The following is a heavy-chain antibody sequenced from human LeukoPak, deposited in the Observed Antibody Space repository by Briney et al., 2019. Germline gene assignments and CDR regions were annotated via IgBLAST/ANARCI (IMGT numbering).Heavy chain of an antibody. V-gene: IGHV1-2*02. CDR3: ARIFDYGDPPDY. CDR2: INPNSGGT. J-gene: IGHJ4*02. D-gene: IGHD4-17*01. CDR1: GYTFTGYY. Sequence: ASVKVPCKASGYTFTGYYIHWVRQAPGQGLEWMGWINPNSGGTNYAQSFQGRVAMTRDTSINTAYMELSGLRSDDTAVYYCARIFDYGDPPDYWGQGTLVTVSS.